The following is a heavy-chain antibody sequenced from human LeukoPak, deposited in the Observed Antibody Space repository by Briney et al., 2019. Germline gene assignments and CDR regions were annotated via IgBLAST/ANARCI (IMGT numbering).Heavy chain of an antibody. J-gene: IGHJ4*02. Sequence: GGSLRLSCAASGLTFSSHRMSWVRQAPGKGLEWVANIKKDGSEKYYVGSVKGRFTISRDNAKTSLYLQMNSLRAEDTAVYYCARDLSGITGYTYGRGIDYWGQGTLVTVSS. CDR2: IKKDGSEK. CDR1: GLTFSSHR. CDR3: ARDLSGITGYTYGRGIDY. V-gene: IGHV3-7*01. D-gene: IGHD5-18*01.